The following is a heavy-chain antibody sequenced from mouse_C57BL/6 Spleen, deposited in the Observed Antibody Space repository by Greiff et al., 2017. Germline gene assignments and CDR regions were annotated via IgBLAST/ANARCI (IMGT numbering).Heavy chain of an antibody. CDR3: ARSYYDYLYAMDY. J-gene: IGHJ4*01. D-gene: IGHD2-4*01. CDR2: INPNNGGT. V-gene: IGHV1-26*01. CDR1: GYTFTDYY. Sequence: EVQLQQSGPELVKPGASVKISCKASGYTFTDYYMNWVKQSHGKSLEWIGDINPNNGGTSYNQKFKGKATLTVDKSSSTAYMELRSLTSEDSAVYYCARSYYDYLYAMDYWGQGTSVTVSS.